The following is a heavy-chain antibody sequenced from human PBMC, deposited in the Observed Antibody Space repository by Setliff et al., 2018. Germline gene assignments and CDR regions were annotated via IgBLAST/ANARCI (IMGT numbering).Heavy chain of an antibody. CDR2: IYYSGTT. CDR3: ARLGGSSSGFYYYYYYMDV. J-gene: IGHJ6*03. D-gene: IGHD6-6*01. CDR1: GGSISSSSYY. Sequence: NPSETLSLTCAVSGGSISSSSYYWGWIRQPPGKGLEWIGSIYYSGTTYYNPSLKSRVTISVDTSKNQFSLKLSSVTAADTAVYYCARLGGSSSGFYYYYYYMDVWGKGTTVTVSS. V-gene: IGHV4-39*01.